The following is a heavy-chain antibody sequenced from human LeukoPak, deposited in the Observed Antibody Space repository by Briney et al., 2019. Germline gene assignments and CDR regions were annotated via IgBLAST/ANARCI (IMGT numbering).Heavy chain of an antibody. J-gene: IGHJ3*02. CDR3: AGGAGWTSDI. V-gene: IGHV3-7*01. D-gene: IGHD6-19*01. CDR1: GFTFSRHW. CDR2: IKQDGSEK. Sequence: GGSLRLSCAASGFTFSRHWMNWVRQAPGKGLEWLANIKQDGSEKYYVDSVKGRFTISRDNAQNLVYLQLNSLRADDTAVYYCAGGAGWTSDIWGQGTLVIVSS.